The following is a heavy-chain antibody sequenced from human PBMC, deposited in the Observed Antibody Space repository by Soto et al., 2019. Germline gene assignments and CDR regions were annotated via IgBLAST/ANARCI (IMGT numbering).Heavy chain of an antibody. J-gene: IGHJ4*02. D-gene: IGHD3-10*01. CDR2: ISGSGGST. Sequence: EVQVLESGGGLIQPGGSLRLSCAASGFTFSSYAMTWVRQAPGKGLEWVSVISGSGGSTYYADSVKGRLTISRDNYKNTLYLQMSSVRVEDTALYYCATLRGNYFSISGNSALDYWGQGALVTVSS. CDR1: GFTFSSYA. V-gene: IGHV3-23*01. CDR3: ATLRGNYFSISGNSALDY.